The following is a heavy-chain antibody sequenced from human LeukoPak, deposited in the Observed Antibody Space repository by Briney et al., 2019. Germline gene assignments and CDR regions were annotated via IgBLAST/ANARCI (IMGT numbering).Heavy chain of an antibody. D-gene: IGHD3-10*01. Sequence: SETLSLTCTVSGGSISSGDYYWSWIRQPPGKGLEWIGYIYYSGSTYYNPSLKSRVTISVDRSKNQFSLKLSSVTAADTAVYYCARVRVRGVLDYWGQGTLVTVSS. CDR3: ARVRVRGVLDY. V-gene: IGHV4-30-4*01. J-gene: IGHJ4*02. CDR2: IYYSGST. CDR1: GGSISSGDYY.